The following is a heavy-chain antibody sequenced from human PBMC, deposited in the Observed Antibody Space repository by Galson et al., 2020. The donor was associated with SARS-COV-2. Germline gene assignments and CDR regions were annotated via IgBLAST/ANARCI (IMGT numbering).Heavy chain of an antibody. J-gene: IGHJ6*03. CDR3: ARDGAYYDVWSGVQRRYYYMDV. D-gene: IGHD3-3*01. V-gene: IGHV3-7*01. Sequence: QLGESLKISRSASGFTFSSHWMSWVRQAPGKGLELVANIKQDGSEQYYVDSVNGRFTISRDNAQNSLYLQMNSLRAEDTAVYYCARDGAYYDVWSGVQRRYYYMDVWGKGTTVTVS. CDR2: IKQDGSEQ. CDR1: GFTFSSHW.